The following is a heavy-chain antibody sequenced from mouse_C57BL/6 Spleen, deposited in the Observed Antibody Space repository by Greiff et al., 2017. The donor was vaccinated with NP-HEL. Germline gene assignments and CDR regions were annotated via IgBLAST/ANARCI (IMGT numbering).Heavy chain of an antibody. J-gene: IGHJ4*01. V-gene: IGHV1-15*01. CDR3: TRWDYYGSSYYAMDY. Sequence: QVQLQQSGAELVRPGASVTLSCKASGYTFTDYEMHWVKQTPVHGLEWIGAIDPETGGTAYNQKFKGKAILTADKSSSTAYMELRSLTSEDSAVYYCTRWDYYGSSYYAMDYWGQGTSVTVSS. D-gene: IGHD1-1*01. CDR2: IDPETGGT. CDR1: GYTFTDYE.